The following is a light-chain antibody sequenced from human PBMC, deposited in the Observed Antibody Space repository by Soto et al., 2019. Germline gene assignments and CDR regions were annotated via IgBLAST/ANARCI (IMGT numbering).Light chain of an antibody. J-gene: IGLJ1*01. Sequence: QSALTQPASVSGSHGQSITISCTGTSSDVGGYNYVSWYQQHPGKAPKLMIYEVSNRPSGVSNRFSGSKSGNTASLTISGLQAEDEADYYCSSYKRSSTLVFGTGTKVTVL. CDR2: EVS. V-gene: IGLV2-14*01. CDR1: SSDVGGYNY. CDR3: SSYKRSSTLV.